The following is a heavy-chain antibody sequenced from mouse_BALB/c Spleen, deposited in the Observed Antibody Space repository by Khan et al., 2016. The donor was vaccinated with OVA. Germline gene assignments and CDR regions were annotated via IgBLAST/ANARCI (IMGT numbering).Heavy chain of an antibody. J-gene: IGHJ3*01. CDR1: GFTFSTYG. V-gene: IGHV5-6*01. CDR2: VSTGGSYT. D-gene: IGHD2-3*01. Sequence: EVELVESGGDLVKPGGSLKLSCAASGFTFSTYGMSWVRQTPDKRLEWVATVSTGGSYTYYPDSVKGRFTISRDNAKNTLYLQLRGLKSEDSAMFYCKRCAYEDDCEGFAYWGQGTLVTVSA. CDR3: KRCAYEDDCEGFAY.